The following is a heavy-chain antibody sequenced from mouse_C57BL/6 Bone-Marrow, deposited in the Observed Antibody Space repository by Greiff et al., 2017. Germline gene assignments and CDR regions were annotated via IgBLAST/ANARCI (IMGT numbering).Heavy chain of an antibody. V-gene: IGHV1-81*01. CDR3: ARDPYYYGSSPFDY. Sequence: VQLQESGAELARPGASVKLSCKASGYTFTSYGISWVKQRTGQGLEWIGEIYPRSGNTYYNEKFKGKATLTADKSSSTEYMELRSLTSEDSAVYFCARDPYYYGSSPFDYWGQGTTLTVSS. D-gene: IGHD1-1*01. J-gene: IGHJ2*01. CDR1: GYTFTSYG. CDR2: IYPRSGNT.